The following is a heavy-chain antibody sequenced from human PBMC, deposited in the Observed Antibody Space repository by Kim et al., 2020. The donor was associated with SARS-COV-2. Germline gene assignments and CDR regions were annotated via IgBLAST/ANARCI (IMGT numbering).Heavy chain of an antibody. V-gene: IGHV4-59*01. Sequence: YNPTLKRRVTISVDTSKNQFSLKLSSVSAADTAVYYCARDKVGAWGGMDVWGQGTTVTVSS. CDR3: ARDKVGAWGGMDV. J-gene: IGHJ6*02. D-gene: IGHD1-26*01.